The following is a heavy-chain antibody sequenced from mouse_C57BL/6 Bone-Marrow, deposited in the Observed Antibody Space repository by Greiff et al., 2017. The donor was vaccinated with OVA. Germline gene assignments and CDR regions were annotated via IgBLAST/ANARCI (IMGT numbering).Heavy chain of an antibody. CDR3: ARRDYYGSSYGGYFDV. J-gene: IGHJ1*03. V-gene: IGHV1-82*01. CDR2: IYPGDGDT. CDR1: GYAFSSSW. D-gene: IGHD1-1*01. Sequence: VKLMESGPELVKPGASVKISCKASGYAFSSSWMNWVKQRPGKGLEWIGRIYPGDGDTNYNGKFKGKATLTADKSSSTAYMQLSSLTSEDSAVYFCARRDYYGSSYGGYFDVWGTGTTVTVSS.